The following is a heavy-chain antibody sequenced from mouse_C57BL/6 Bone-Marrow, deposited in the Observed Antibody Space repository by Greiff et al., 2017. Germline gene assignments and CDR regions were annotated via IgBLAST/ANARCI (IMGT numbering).Heavy chain of an antibody. CDR2: IRNKANNHAT. J-gene: IGHJ3*01. D-gene: IGHD2-2*01. V-gene: IGHV6-6*01. CDR1: GFTFSDAW. CDR3: TEGPMVTTRFAY. Sequence: EVKLVESGGGLVQPGGSMQLSCAASGFTFSDAWMAWVRQSPEKGLEWVSEIRNKANNHATYYAESVKGRFTISRDDSKSSVYLQMNSLRAEDTGIYYCTEGPMVTTRFAYWGQATLVTGSA.